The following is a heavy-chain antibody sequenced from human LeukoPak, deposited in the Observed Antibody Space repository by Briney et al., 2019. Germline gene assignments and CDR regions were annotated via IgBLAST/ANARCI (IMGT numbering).Heavy chain of an antibody. Sequence: SLRLSCSASGFTFGDYAMHWVRQAPGEGLEWVSGISWNRCSIGYADSVKGRFTISRDNAKNSLYLQMNSLRAEDTAVYYCARERGYCSGGSCYFEYYFDYWGQGTLVTVSS. CDR1: GFTFGDYA. V-gene: IGHV3-9*01. CDR3: ARERGYCSGGSCYFEYYFDY. CDR2: ISWNRCSI. D-gene: IGHD2-15*01. J-gene: IGHJ4*02.